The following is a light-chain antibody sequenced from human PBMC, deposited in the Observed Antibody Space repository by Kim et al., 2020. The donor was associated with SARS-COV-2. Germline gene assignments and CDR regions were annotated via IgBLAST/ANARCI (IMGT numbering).Light chain of an antibody. CDR1: QSVSSSY. CDR3: QQYGSSPRT. J-gene: IGKJ1*01. Sequence: EIVLTQSPGTLSLSPGEGATLSCRASQSVSSSYLAWYQQKPGQAPRLLIYGASGRATGIPDRFSGSGSGTDFTLTISRLESEDFAVYYCQQYGSSPRTFGQGTKVDIK. V-gene: IGKV3-20*01. CDR2: GAS.